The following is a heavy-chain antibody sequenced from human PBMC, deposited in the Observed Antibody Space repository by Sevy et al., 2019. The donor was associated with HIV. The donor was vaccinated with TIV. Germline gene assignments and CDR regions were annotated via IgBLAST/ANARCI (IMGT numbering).Heavy chain of an antibody. Sequence: GGSLRLSCAASRFTFSSYAMSWVRQAPGKGLEWVSAISTGGGSKFYADSVRGRLTVPRDNSKNTLYLQMNSLRAEDTAVYYCAKSLPSSSTWYRSNYFDYWGQGTLVTVSS. V-gene: IGHV3-23*01. D-gene: IGHD6-13*01. J-gene: IGHJ4*02. CDR2: ISTGGGSK. CDR3: AKSLPSSSTWYRSNYFDY. CDR1: RFTFSSYA.